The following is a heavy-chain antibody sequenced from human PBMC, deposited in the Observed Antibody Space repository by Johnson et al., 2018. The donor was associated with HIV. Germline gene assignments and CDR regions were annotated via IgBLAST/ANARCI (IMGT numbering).Heavy chain of an antibody. CDR2: IWHDGSNK. V-gene: IGHV3-33*01. CDR3: ARAERSSSGVDAFDI. Sequence: QVLLVESGGGVVQPGRSLRLSCAASGFTLSNYGMHWVRQAPGKGLEWVAVIWHDGSNKYYADSGKGRFTLSRDNSKKTRYLQMNSLRAEDTAVYYCARAERSSSGVDAFDIWGQGTMVTVSS. CDR1: GFTLSNYG. D-gene: IGHD6-6*01. J-gene: IGHJ3*02.